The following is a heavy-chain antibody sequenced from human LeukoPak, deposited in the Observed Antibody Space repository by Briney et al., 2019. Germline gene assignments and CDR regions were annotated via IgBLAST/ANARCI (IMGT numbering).Heavy chain of an antibody. CDR2: FDPEDSET. D-gene: IGHD2-2*02. Sequence: GASVKVSCKVSGYTLTELSMHWVRQAPGKGLEWMGGFDPEDSETIYEQKFQGRVTMTDATSTDTAYMELSSLRSEDTAVYYCATFPHGFTYRYYFDYWGQGTLVTVSS. J-gene: IGHJ4*02. CDR3: ATFPHGFTYRYYFDY. V-gene: IGHV1-24*01. CDR1: GYTLTELS.